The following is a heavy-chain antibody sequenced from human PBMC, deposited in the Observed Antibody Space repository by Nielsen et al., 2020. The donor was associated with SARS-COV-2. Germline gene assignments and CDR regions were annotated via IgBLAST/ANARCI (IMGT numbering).Heavy chain of an antibody. CDR2: IYCSGST. D-gene: IGHD1-26*01. Sequence: SETLSLTCTVSGGSISSYYWSWIRQPPGKGLEWIGYIYCSGSTNYNPSLKSRVTISVDTSKNQFSLKLSSVTAADTAVYYCARGGTALFMVGATMFDYWGQGTLVTVSS. V-gene: IGHV4-59*01. J-gene: IGHJ4*02. CDR1: GGSISSYY. CDR3: ARGGTALFMVGATMFDY.